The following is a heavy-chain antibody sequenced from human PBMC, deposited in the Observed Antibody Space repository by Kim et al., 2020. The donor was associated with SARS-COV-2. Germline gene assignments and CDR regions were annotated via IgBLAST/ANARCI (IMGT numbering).Heavy chain of an antibody. CDR1: GFTFGIYY. Sequence: GGSLRLSCAASGFTFGIYYMSWIRQAPGKGLEWFSYMSGSSGYTDYADSVKGRFTISRDNAQNSLYLQMNSLRTEDTAVYYCARGATTMTTSSSFDIWG. CDR3: ARGATTMTTSSSFDI. CDR2: MSGSSGYT. J-gene: IGHJ3*02. V-gene: IGHV3-11*05. D-gene: IGHD4-17*01.